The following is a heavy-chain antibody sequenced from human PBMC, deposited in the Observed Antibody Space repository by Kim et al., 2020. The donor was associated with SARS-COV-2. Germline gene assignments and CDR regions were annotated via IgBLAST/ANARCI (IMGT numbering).Heavy chain of an antibody. Sequence: SETLSLTCTVSGGSISSGGYYWSWIRQHPGKGLEWIGYIYYSGSTYYNPSLKSRVTISVDTSKNQFSLKLSSVTAADTAVYYCARLPKGPAGGYFDYWGQGTLVTVSS. D-gene: IGHD2-2*01. CDR1: GGSISSGGYY. J-gene: IGHJ4*02. V-gene: IGHV4-31*03. CDR3: ARLPKGPAGGYFDY. CDR2: IYYSGST.